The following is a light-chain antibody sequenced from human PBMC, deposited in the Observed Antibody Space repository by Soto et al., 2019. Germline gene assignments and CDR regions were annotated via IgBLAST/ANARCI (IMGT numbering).Light chain of an antibody. CDR2: GAS. CDR1: QSVRSSY. J-gene: IGKJ1*01. Sequence: EIVLTQSPGNLSLSPGERATLNCRASQSVRSSYLAWYQQQPGQAPRLLIHGASRRATGIPDRFSGSGSGTDFTLTINRLEPEDFAVYFCQQYGDMWKFGRGTKVYSK. V-gene: IGKV3-20*01. CDR3: QQYGDMWK.